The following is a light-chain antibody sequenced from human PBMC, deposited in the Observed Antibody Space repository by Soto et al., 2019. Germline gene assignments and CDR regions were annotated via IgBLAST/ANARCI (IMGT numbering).Light chain of an antibody. CDR2: KAS. CDR1: QSISSW. J-gene: IGKJ1*01. CDR3: QQYNSYRT. Sequence: DIQMTQSPSTLSASVGDRATITCRASQSISSWLAWYQQKPGKAPKLLIYKASSLESGVPSRFSGSGSGTEFTLTISSLQPDDFATYYCQQYNSYRTFGQGTKVDI. V-gene: IGKV1-5*03.